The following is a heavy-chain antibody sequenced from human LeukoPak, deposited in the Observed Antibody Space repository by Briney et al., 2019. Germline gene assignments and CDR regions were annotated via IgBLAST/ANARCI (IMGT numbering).Heavy chain of an antibody. CDR1: GGSISSGDYY. V-gene: IGHV4-30-4*01. D-gene: IGHD2-2*01. CDR2: IYYSGSP. Sequence: PSETLSLTCTVSGGSISSGDYYWSWIRQPPGKGLEWIGYIYYSGSPYSNPSLKSRLTISVDRSKNQFSLKLSSVTAADTAVYYCARVLNVGYCSSTSCSDAFDIWGQGTMVTVSS. J-gene: IGHJ3*02. CDR3: ARVLNVGYCSSTSCSDAFDI.